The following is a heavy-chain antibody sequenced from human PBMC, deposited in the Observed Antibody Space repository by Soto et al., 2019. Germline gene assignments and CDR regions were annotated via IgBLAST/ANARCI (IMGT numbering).Heavy chain of an antibody. D-gene: IGHD6-13*01. CDR2: IYHSGST. J-gene: IGHJ5*02. Sequence: SEARSLTSAVSGYSISSGYYRGWIRQPPGKGLEWIGSIYHSGSTYYNPSLKSRVTISVDTSKNQFSLKLSSVTAADTAVYYCVRVGAPVYSSSRYGNWSDPWGQGTLVTVSS. V-gene: IGHV4-38-2*01. CDR1: GYSISSGYY. CDR3: VRVGAPVYSSSRYGNWSDP.